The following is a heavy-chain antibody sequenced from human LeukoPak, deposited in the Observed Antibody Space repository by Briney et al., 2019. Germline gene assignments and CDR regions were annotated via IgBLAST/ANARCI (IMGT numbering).Heavy chain of an antibody. J-gene: IGHJ4*02. CDR2: IIPILGIA. CDR3: ARDPGYCSSTSCYDRWMDY. Sequence: SVKVSCKASGGTFSSYAISWVRQAPGQGLEWMGRIIPILGIANYAQKSQGRVTITADKSTSTAYMELSSLRSEDTAVYYCARDPGYCSSTSCYDRWMDYWGQGTLVTVSS. V-gene: IGHV1-69*04. D-gene: IGHD2-2*03. CDR1: GGTFSSYA.